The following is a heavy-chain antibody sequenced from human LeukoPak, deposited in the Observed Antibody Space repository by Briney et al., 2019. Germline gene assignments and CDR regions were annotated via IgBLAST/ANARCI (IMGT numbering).Heavy chain of an antibody. CDR3: ARADHRGIVVVPAAIFFDY. Sequence: PGGSLRLSCAASGFTFSDYYMSWIRQAPGKGLEWVSYISSSGSTIYYADSVKGRFTISRDNAKNSLYLQMNSLRAEDTAVYYCARADHRGIVVVPAAIFFDYWGQGTLVTVSS. D-gene: IGHD2-2*01. CDR1: GFTFSDYY. CDR2: ISSSGSTI. J-gene: IGHJ4*02. V-gene: IGHV3-11*04.